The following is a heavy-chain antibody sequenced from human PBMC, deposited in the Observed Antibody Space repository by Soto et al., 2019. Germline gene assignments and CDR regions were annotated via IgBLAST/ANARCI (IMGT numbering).Heavy chain of an antibody. CDR2: ISGSGGST. D-gene: IGHD3-3*01. CDR1: GFTFSSYA. J-gene: IGHJ6*02. CDR3: AKDDAILPIFGGVVTLPGYYGMDV. Sequence: EVQLLESGGGLVQPGGSLRLSCAASGFTFSSYAMSWVRQAPGKGLEWVSAISGSGGSTYYADSVKGRFTISRDNSKNTLYLQMTSLRAEDTAVYYCAKDDAILPIFGGVVTLPGYYGMDVWGQGTTVTVSS. V-gene: IGHV3-23*01.